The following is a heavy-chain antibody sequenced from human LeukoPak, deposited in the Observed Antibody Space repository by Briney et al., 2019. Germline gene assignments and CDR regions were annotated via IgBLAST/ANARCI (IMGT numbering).Heavy chain of an antibody. V-gene: IGHV4-39*07. D-gene: IGHD2-15*01. CDR1: GGSITSSSYY. Sequence: SETPSLTCTVSGGSITSSSYYWGWIRQPPGKGLEWIGSIYYSGSTYYNPSLKSRVTISVDTSKNQFSLKLSSVTAADTAVYYCARDRIRGFVVAATVAFDIWGQGTMVTVSS. J-gene: IGHJ3*02. CDR3: ARDRIRGFVVAATVAFDI. CDR2: IYYSGST.